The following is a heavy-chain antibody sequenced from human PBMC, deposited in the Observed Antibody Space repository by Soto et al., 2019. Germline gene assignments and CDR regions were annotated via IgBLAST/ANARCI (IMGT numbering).Heavy chain of an antibody. CDR3: STYLVVDGDTLSGY. Sequence: SMRLSCSTSGFTFDYYSMNWVRQASGKGLEWVGRIRSKANTYATAYAASVKGRFTISRDDSKNTAYLQMNSLKTEDTALYYCSTYLVVDGDTLSGYWGQGALVTVSS. D-gene: IGHD2-2*01. CDR2: IRSKANTYAT. CDR1: GFTFDYYS. V-gene: IGHV3-73*01. J-gene: IGHJ4*02.